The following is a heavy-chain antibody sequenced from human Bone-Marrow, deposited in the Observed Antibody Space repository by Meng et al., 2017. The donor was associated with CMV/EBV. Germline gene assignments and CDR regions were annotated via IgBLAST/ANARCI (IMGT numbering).Heavy chain of an antibody. V-gene: IGHV1-69*04. CDR2: IIPILGIA. D-gene: IGHD3-3*01. CDR1: GYTFTSYG. J-gene: IGHJ5*02. Sequence: SVKVSCKASGYTFTSYGISWVRQATGQGLEWMGRIIPILGIANYAQKFQGRVTITADKSTSTAYMELSSLRSEDTAVYYCARDEEIFGVVGPFDPWGQGTLVTVSS. CDR3: ARDEEIFGVVGPFDP.